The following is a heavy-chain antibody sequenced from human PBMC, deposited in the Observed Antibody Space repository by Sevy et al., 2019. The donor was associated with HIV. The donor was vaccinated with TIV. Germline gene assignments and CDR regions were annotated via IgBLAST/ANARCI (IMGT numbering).Heavy chain of an antibody. V-gene: IGHV3-33*01. CDR2: IRYDGSNK. D-gene: IGHD3-3*01. CDR3: AGDRLGITISAEWGGGMDV. CDR1: GFTLSSYG. J-gene: IGHJ6*02. Sequence: GGSLRLSCAASGFTLSSYGMHWVRQAPGKGLEWVAVIRYDGSNKYDADSVKGRFTISRDNSKNTRYLQMNSLRAEDTAVYYCAGDRLGITISAEWGGGMDVWGQGTTVTVSS.